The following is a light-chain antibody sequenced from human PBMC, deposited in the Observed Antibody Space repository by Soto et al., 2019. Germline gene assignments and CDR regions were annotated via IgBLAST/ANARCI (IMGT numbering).Light chain of an antibody. CDR3: QQYDRYPYT. J-gene: IGKJ2*01. Sequence: DIQMTQSPSTLSASVGDRVTITCRASQSITSWLAWYQQKPGKAPNLLIYKTSSLQSGVSSRFSGSGSGTDFTLTISSLQPDYFATYYCQQYDRYPYTFGQGTKLEI. V-gene: IGKV1-5*03. CDR2: KTS. CDR1: QSITSW.